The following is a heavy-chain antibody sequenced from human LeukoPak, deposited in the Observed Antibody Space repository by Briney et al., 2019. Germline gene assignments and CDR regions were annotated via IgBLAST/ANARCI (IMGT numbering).Heavy chain of an antibody. V-gene: IGHV3-23*01. D-gene: IGHD5-18*01. CDR2: ICGKSGTT. Sequence: PGGSLRLSCAPSGFTFSSYAMRWVRDAPGKGLEWVSPICGKSGTTSYPDSVPGRPTISRDNSKSTLYLQMNSLRAEHTAIYYCAKDLIAYSYGYALAGFDIWGQGTMVTVSS. J-gene: IGHJ3*02. CDR3: AKDLIAYSYGYALAGFDI. CDR1: GFTFSSYA.